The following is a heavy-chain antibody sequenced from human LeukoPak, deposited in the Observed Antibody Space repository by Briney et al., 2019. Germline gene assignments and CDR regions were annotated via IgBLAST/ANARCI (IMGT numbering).Heavy chain of an antibody. Sequence: ASVKVSCKASGYTFTGYYMHWVRQAPGQGLEWMGWINPNSGGTNYAQKFQGRVTMTRDTSISTAYMELSRLRSDDTAVYYCAKPSIPWGSGTVKIYYFDYWGQGTLVTVSS. CDR1: GYTFTGYY. V-gene: IGHV1-2*02. D-gene: IGHD3-10*01. CDR3: AKPSIPWGSGTVKIYYFDY. J-gene: IGHJ4*02. CDR2: INPNSGGT.